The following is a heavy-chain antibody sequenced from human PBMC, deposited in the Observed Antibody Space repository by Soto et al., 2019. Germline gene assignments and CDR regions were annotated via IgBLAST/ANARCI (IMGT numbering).Heavy chain of an antibody. CDR1: GGTFSSYT. D-gene: IGHD3-16*01. CDR3: ASPNPTRGTGFLFDY. V-gene: IGHV1-69*02. J-gene: IGHJ4*02. CDR2: IIPILGIT. Sequence: QVQLVQSGAEVKKPGSSVKVSCKASGGTFSSYTISWVRQAPGQGLEWMGRIIPILGITNYAQKFQGRVTITADKSTSTAYSELSSLSSEDTAVYYCASPNPTRGTGFLFDYWGQGTLVTVSS.